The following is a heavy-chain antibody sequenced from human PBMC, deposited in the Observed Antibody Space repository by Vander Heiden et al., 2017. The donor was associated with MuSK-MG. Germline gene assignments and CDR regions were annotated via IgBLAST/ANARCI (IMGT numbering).Heavy chain of an antibody. CDR2: IYYSGST. Sequence: LEWIGSIYYSGSTYYNPSLKSRVTISVDTSKNQFSLKLSSVTAADTAVYYCARQGEDHDAFDIWGQGTMVTVSS. CDR3: ARQGEDHDAFDI. V-gene: IGHV4-39*01. D-gene: IGHD3-10*01. J-gene: IGHJ3*02.